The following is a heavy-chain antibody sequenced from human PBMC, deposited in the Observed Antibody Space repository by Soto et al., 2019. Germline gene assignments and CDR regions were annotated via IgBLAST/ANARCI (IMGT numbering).Heavy chain of an antibody. CDR2: INPSGGST. CDR1: GHTFTSYY. CDR3: ARHGITGSYYDAFDI. V-gene: IGHV1-46*01. D-gene: IGHD1-26*01. Sequence: ASVKVSCKASGHTFTSYYMHWVRQAPGQGLEWMGIINPSGGSTSYAQKFQGRVTMTRDTSKNQFALKLSSVTAAETAVYYCARHGITGSYYDAFDIWGQGTMVTVSS. J-gene: IGHJ3*02.